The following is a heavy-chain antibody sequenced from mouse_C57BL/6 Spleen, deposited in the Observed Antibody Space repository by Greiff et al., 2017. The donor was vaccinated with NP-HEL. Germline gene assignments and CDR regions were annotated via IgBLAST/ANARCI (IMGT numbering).Heavy chain of an antibody. V-gene: IGHV5-15*01. CDR3: ARTGGVYPYYFDY. CDR2: ISNLAYSI. Sequence: DVKLVESGGGLVQPGGSLKLSCAASGFTFSDYGMAWVRQAPRKGPEWVAFISNLAYSIYYADTVTGRFTISRENAKNTLYLEMSSLRSEDTAMYYCARTGGVYPYYFDYWGQGTTLTVSS. CDR1: GFTFSDYG. D-gene: IGHD3-2*01. J-gene: IGHJ2*01.